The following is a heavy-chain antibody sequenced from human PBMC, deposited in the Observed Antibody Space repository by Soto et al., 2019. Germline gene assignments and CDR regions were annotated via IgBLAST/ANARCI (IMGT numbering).Heavy chain of an antibody. CDR1: GDTFDTFA. J-gene: IGHJ6*02. D-gene: IGHD1-1*01. Sequence: QVQLVQSGAEVLKPGSSVKLSCKTSGDTFDTFAISWVRQAPGQGLEWMGGIIPIFRTPDYTQKFQGRVTITADVSTSTAYMELSSLRSEDTAVYYCARDKGRGQLGGNYYYALDLWGQGTTVTVSS. V-gene: IGHV1-69*12. CDR3: ARDKGRGQLGGNYYYALDL. CDR2: IIPIFRTP.